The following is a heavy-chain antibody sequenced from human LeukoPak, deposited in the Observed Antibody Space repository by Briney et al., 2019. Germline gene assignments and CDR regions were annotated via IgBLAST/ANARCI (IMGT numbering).Heavy chain of an antibody. CDR1: GGSISSSGSY. J-gene: IGHJ4*02. V-gene: IGHV4-39*07. D-gene: IGHD2-15*01. Sequence: SETLSLTCTVSGGSISSSGSYWGWIRQPPGKGLEWIGSIYYSGNTYNPSLKSRVTISVDTSKNQFSLNLTSVNAADTAVYYCARVSPRIFDTWGQGIMVTVSS. CDR2: IYYSGNT. CDR3: ARVSPRIFDT.